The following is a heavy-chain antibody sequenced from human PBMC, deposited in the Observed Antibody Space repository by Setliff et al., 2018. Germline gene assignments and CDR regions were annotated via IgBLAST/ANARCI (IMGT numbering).Heavy chain of an antibody. J-gene: IGHJ5*02. CDR2: MYYTGST. CDR3: ARQGTAIRWFDP. V-gene: IGHV4-59*11. D-gene: IGHD3-10*01. CDR1: GASISSHY. Sequence: SETLSLTCTVPGASISSHYWSWIRQPPGKGLEWIGSMYYTGSTNYNPSLESRVTISVDTSKKQFSLRLNSVTAADTAVYYCARQGTAIRWFDPWGQGTLVTVSS.